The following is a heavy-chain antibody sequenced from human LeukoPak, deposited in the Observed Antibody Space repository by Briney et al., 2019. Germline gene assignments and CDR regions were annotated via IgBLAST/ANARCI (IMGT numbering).Heavy chain of an antibody. V-gene: IGHV1-24*01. CDR3: ATDMVGYCGDVTRYSEAY. J-gene: IGHJ4*02. CDR1: GYSLTALS. D-gene: IGHD2-21*01. Sequence: ASVKVSCKVSGYSLTALSMHWVRQAPGKGLEWMGGFDPEVGKTMYAEKLDGRLTVTDDTSTDTAYMQLSSLRLEDTAVYYCATDMVGYCGDVTRYSEAYWGQGTLVTVSS. CDR2: FDPEVGKT.